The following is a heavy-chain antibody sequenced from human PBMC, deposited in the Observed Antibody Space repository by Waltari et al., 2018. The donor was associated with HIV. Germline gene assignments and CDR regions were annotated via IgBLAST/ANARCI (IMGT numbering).Heavy chain of an antibody. Sequence: EEQLVESGGALVQPGGSLRLSCAASGFSFSTSWMTWVRQAPGKGLEWVAHIKEDETEKHYVDSVKGRFTISRDNARNSLYLQMDSLRAEDTAVYFCARFRRDFFWYNRYSSFGLDVWGQGTTVSVS. CDR1: GFSFSTSW. D-gene: IGHD1-20*01. J-gene: IGHJ6*02. V-gene: IGHV3-7*01. CDR3: ARFRRDFFWYNRYSSFGLDV. CDR2: IKEDETEK.